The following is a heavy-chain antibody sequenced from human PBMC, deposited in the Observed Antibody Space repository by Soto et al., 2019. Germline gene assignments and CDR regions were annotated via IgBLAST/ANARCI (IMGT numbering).Heavy chain of an antibody. Sequence: SETLSLTCTVSGGSISSGDYYWSWIRQPPGKGLEWIGYIYYSGSTYYNPSLKSRVTISVDTSKNQFSLKLSSVTAADTAVYYCARHRRDYYYYYYMDVWGKGTTLTVSS. CDR3: ARHRRDYYYYYYMDV. V-gene: IGHV4-39*01. CDR1: GGSISSGDYY. J-gene: IGHJ6*03. CDR2: IYYSGST.